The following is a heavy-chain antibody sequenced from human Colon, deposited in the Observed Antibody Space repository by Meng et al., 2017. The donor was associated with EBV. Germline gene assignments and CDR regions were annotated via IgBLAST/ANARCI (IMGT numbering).Heavy chain of an antibody. Sequence: QVQLQQWAAGLLKPSETLSLTCAVYGGSFSGYYWSWIRQPPGKGLEWIGEINHSGSTNYNPSLKSRVTISVDTSKNQFSLKLSSVTAADTAVYYCARERLSSGWYGGRWFDPWGQGTLVTVSS. D-gene: IGHD6-19*01. CDR1: GGSFSGYY. V-gene: IGHV4-34*01. J-gene: IGHJ5*02. CDR2: INHSGST. CDR3: ARERLSSGWYGGRWFDP.